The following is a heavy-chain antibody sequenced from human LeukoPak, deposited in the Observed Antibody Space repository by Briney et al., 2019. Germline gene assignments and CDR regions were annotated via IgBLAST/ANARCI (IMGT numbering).Heavy chain of an antibody. Sequence: KPSETLSLTCAVYGGSFSDYYWSWIRQPPGKGLEWIGEINHSGSTNYNPSLKSRVTISVDTSKNQFSLRLSSVTAADTGVYYCARSLVATMAIGHYFGYWGQGTLVIVSS. V-gene: IGHV4-34*01. CDR3: ARSLVATMAIGHYFGY. J-gene: IGHJ4*02. CDR2: INHSGST. CDR1: GGSFSDYY. D-gene: IGHD5-12*01.